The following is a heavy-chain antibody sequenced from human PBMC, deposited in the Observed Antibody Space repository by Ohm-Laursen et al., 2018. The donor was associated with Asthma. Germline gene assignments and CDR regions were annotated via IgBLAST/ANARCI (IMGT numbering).Heavy chain of an antibody. Sequence: SLRLSCAASKFTFSNHWMNWVRQAPGKGLEWVANINPDGRETRHVDSVKGRFTISRDNAKNTLYLQMNSLRAEDTAVYYCARVLEVSSGWYYYYYGMDVWGQGTTVTVSS. CDR3: ARVLEVSSGWYYYYYGMDV. J-gene: IGHJ6*02. D-gene: IGHD6-19*01. CDR2: INPDGRET. CDR1: KFTFSNHW. V-gene: IGHV3-7*01.